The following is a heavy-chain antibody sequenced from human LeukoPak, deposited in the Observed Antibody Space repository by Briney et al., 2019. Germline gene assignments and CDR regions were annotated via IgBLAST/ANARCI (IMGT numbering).Heavy chain of an antibody. J-gene: IGHJ3*02. Sequence: PSETLSLTCTVSGDSISSYYWSWIRQPPGKGLEWIGEIYYSGSTNYNPSLKSRVTISVDTSKNHFSLTAADKAVYYCARRFRISSSSSDAFDIWGQGTMVTVSS. V-gene: IGHV4-59*01. CDR3: ARRFRISSSSSDAFDI. CDR1: GDSISSYY. CDR2: IYYSGST. D-gene: IGHD6-13*01.